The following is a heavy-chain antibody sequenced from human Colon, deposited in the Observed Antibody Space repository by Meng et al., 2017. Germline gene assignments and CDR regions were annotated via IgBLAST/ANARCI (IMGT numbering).Heavy chain of an antibody. J-gene: IGHJ4*02. Sequence: QVQLQQWGSGLLKPSETLSLTCAVYGGSFSGYSWSWIRQPPGKGLEWIGEINHTGNTSYNPSLKSRLTISVDTSKNQFSLNLSSVTAADTALYYCARSVRLGVAGKSGAYWGQGTLVTASS. CDR2: INHTGNT. CDR3: ARSVRLGVAGKSGAY. CDR1: GGSFSGYS. V-gene: IGHV4-34*01. D-gene: IGHD6-19*01.